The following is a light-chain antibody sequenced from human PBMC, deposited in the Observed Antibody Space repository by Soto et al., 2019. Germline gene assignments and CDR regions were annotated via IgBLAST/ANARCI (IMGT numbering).Light chain of an antibody. J-gene: IGLJ2*01. V-gene: IGLV2-14*01. CDR2: EVS. Sequence: QSVLTQPASVSGSPGQSITISCTGTSSDVGGYNYVSRYQQHPGKAPKLMIYEVSNRPSGVSNRFSGSKSGNTASLTISGLQAEDEADYYCSSYTSSSTLSFGGGTKLTVL. CDR1: SSDVGGYNY. CDR3: SSYTSSSTLS.